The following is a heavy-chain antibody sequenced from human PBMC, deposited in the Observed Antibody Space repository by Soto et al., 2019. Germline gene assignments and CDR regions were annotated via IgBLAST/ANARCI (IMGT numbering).Heavy chain of an antibody. CDR3: ARKQGVRHDSSGRECDY. CDR2: IWYDGSNK. Sequence: QVQLVESGGGVVQPGRSLRLSCAASGFTFSSYAMHWFRQAPGKGLELVTVIWYDGSNKYYADSVQGRFTISRDNSKNTLYLQMNSLSAEDTAVYYCARKQGVRHDSSGRECDYWVQGTLVTVAS. V-gene: IGHV3-33*01. CDR1: GFTFSSYA. D-gene: IGHD3-22*01. J-gene: IGHJ4*02.